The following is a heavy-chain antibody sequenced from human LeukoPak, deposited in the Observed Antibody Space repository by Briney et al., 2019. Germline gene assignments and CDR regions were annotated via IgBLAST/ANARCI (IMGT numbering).Heavy chain of an antibody. CDR1: GYSFTSFH. CDR3: AKDGDDCIDY. J-gene: IGHJ4*02. D-gene: IGHD2-21*01. CDR2: MNPNTGDT. Sequence: ASVRVSCKAAGYSFTSFHINWVRQAPGQGPEWMGWMNPNTGDTGFPQNFQGRVTITQDSSISTVYMELSSLTSEDTAVYYCAKDGDDCIDYWGPGTLVTVSS. V-gene: IGHV1-8*03.